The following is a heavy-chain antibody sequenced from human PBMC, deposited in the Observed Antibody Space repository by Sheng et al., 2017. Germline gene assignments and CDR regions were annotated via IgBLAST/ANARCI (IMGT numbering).Heavy chain of an antibody. CDR1: VFTFSSYA. V-gene: IGHV3-23*01. J-gene: IGHJ6*02. D-gene: IGHD5-18*01. Sequence: EVQLLESGGGLVQPGGSLRLSCGASVFTFSSYAMTWVRQAPGKGLEWVSSISASGSSTYYADSVKGRFTISRDNSKNTLYVQMNSLRAEDTALYYCAKLVSQLWRSGLYGMDVWGQGTTVTVSS. CDR2: ISASGSST. CDR3: AKLVSQLWRSGLYGMDV.